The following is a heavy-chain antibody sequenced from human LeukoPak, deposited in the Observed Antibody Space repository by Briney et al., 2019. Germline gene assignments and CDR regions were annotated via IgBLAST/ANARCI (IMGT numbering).Heavy chain of an antibody. CDR2: IKQGGSEK. J-gene: IGHJ5*02. V-gene: IGHV3-7*03. CDR3: ARALTGRSRNNWSDP. D-gene: IGHD1-14*01. Sequence: GGSLRLSCAVSGFTFSSYWMSWVRQAPGKGLEWVANIKQGGSEKYYVDSVKGRFTISRDNAKNSLYLQTNSRRAEHTAVYYCARALTGRSRNNWSDPGGQGTLVTVSS. CDR1: GFTFSSYW.